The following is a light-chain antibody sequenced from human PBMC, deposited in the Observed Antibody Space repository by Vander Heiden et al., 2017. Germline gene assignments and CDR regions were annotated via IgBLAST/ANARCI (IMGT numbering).Light chain of an antibody. CDR1: QSISSY. V-gene: IGKV1-39*01. Sequence: DIHMTQSPSSLSASVGDRVTITCRASQSISSYLNWYQQQPGKAPKLLIFATSSLQSGVPSRFSDSGSETDFTLTITSLQPKDFATYYCQQSYSAPLTFGGGTKVEIK. CDR3: QQSYSAPLT. J-gene: IGKJ4*01. CDR2: ATS.